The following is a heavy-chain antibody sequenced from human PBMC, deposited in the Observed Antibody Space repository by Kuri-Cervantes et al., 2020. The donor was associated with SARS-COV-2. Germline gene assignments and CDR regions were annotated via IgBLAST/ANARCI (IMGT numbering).Heavy chain of an antibody. V-gene: IGHV2-70*11. CDR2: IGWDVQT. CDR1: GFSRSTSGMY. Sequence: SGPTLLQPTQTLTLTCTVSGFSRSTSGMYVNWIRQPPGKALEWLARIGWDVQTSRSTSLKTRLTISKDTSKNRVVLTMTNLDPVDTGTYYCARSIEPSGGFDYWGQGTLVTVSS. CDR3: ARSIEPSGGFDY. J-gene: IGHJ4*02. D-gene: IGHD1-26*01.